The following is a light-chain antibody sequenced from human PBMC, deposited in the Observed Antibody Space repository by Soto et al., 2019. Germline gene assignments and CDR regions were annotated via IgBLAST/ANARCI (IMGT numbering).Light chain of an antibody. Sequence: IVMTQSPHPLSLSPGERATLACSASQSVSSNLAWYQQKPGQAPRLLIYGASTRATGIPARFSGSGSGTEFPLTISRLQSEDFAIHSCQQYNNWPLTFGGGTKVDIK. V-gene: IGKV3-15*01. CDR2: GAS. J-gene: IGKJ4*01. CDR3: QQYNNWPLT. CDR1: QSVSSN.